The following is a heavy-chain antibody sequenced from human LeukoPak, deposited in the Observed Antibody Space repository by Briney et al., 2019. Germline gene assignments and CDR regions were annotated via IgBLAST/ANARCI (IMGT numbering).Heavy chain of an antibody. D-gene: IGHD3-22*01. J-gene: IGHJ4*02. CDR3: ARDQGGITMIVVVTNGFDY. CDR2: IYYSGST. V-gene: IGHV4-39*07. CDR1: GGSISSSSYY. Sequence: PSETLSLTCTVSGGSISSSSYYWGWIRQPPGKGLEWIGSIYYSGSTYYNPSLKSRVTISVDTSKNQFSLKLSSVTAADTAVYYCARDQGGITMIVVVTNGFDYWGQGTLVTVSS.